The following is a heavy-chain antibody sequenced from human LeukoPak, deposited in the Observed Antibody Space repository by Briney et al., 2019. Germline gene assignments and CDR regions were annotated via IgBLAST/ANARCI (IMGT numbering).Heavy chain of an antibody. D-gene: IGHD3-22*01. CDR2: ISGSGIT. CDR3: ARLKFYDSTGYSPGYYMDV. V-gene: IGHV4-4*07. J-gene: IGHJ6*03. Sequence: SETLSLTCTVSGGSIISNYWSWIRQSAGTGLEWIGRISGSGITDYNPSLKSRVTMSLDTSRKQFSLRPTSVTAADTAVYYCARLKFYDSTGYSPGYYMDVWGKGTTVSVFS. CDR1: GGSIISNY.